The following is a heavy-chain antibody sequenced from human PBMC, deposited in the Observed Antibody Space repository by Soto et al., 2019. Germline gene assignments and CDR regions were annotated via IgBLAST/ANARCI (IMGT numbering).Heavy chain of an antibody. D-gene: IGHD2-2*01. CDR1: GFAFSMYD. CDR2: IGTAGDT. Sequence: DVQLVESGGGLVQPGGSLRLSCAASGFAFSMYDMHWVRQVAGKGLEWVSAIGTAGDTLYAGSVKGRFSASRENAKNSLYLQINSLRAGDTAVYYCARDKGLCSSASCPNKIYHFAMDVWGLGTTVIVSS. J-gene: IGHJ6*02. CDR3: ARDKGLCSSASCPNKIYHFAMDV. V-gene: IGHV3-13*01.